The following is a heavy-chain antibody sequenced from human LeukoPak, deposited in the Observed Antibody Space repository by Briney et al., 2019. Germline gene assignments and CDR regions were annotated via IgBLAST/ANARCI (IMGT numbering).Heavy chain of an antibody. CDR2: IYYSGST. D-gene: IGHD3-22*01. V-gene: IGHV4-31*03. CDR3: ARRAYDSSGYYYADPLSDAFDI. Sequence: PSETLSLTCTVSGGSISSSSYYWGWIRQHPGKGLEWIGYIYYSGSTYYNPSLKSRVTISVDTSKNQFSLKLSSVTAADTAVYYCARRAYDSSGYYYADPLSDAFDIWGQGTMVTVSS. J-gene: IGHJ3*02. CDR1: GGSISSSSYY.